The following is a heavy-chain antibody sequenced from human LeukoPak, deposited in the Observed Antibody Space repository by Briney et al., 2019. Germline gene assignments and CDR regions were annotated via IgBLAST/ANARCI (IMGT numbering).Heavy chain of an antibody. CDR3: AKKAATGKMFWFDP. D-gene: IGHD6-13*01. CDR2: ISAYNGYT. V-gene: IGHV1-18*01. J-gene: IGHJ5*02. CDR1: GYSFTSYG. Sequence: GASVKVSCKASGYSFTSYGISWVRQAPGQGLEWMGWISAYNGYTNYAQKFQGRVTMTTDTSTTTAYVELRSLTSDDTAVYYCAKKAATGKMFWFDPWGQGTLVTVSS.